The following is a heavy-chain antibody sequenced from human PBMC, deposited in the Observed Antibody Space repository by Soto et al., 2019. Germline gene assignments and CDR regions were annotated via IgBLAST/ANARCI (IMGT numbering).Heavy chain of an antibody. CDR2: TYYRSKWYN. V-gene: IGHV6-1*01. J-gene: IGHJ6*02. Sequence: SQTLSLTCAISGDSVSSNSAAWNWIRQSPSRGLEWLGRTYYRSKWYNDYAVSVKSRITINPDTSKNQFSLQLNSVTPEDTAVYYCARLSIIGTAAGRHSYYYYGMDVWGQGTTVTVSS. CDR3: ARLSIIGTAAGRHSYYYYGMDV. D-gene: IGHD6-13*01. CDR1: GDSVSSNSAA.